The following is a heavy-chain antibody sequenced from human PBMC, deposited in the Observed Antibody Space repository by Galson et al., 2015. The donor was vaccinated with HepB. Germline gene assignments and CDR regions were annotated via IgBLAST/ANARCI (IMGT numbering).Heavy chain of an antibody. Sequence: SLRLSCAASGFTFSNAWMNWVRQAPGKGLEWVGRIKSKTDGGTTDYAAPVKGRFTISRDDSKNTLYLQMNSLKTEDTAVYYCTTRYYGSGRDAFDIWGQGTMVTVSS. CDR1: GFTFSNAW. CDR3: TTRYYGSGRDAFDI. V-gene: IGHV3-15*07. D-gene: IGHD3-10*01. J-gene: IGHJ3*02. CDR2: IKSKTDGGTT.